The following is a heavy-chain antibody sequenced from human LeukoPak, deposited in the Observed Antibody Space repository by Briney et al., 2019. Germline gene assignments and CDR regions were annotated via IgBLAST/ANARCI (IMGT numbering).Heavy chain of an antibody. D-gene: IGHD5-12*01. CDR3: ARARRGYSGYDRLDY. V-gene: IGHV1-69*06. CDR2: IIPMFGTA. CDR1: GGTFSSYE. Sequence: ASVKVSCKASGGTFSSYEISWVRQAPGQGLEWMGGIIPMFGTAKYAQKFQGRVTITADKSTSTAYMELSSLRSEDTAVYYCARARRGYSGYDRLDYWGQGTLVTVSS. J-gene: IGHJ4*02.